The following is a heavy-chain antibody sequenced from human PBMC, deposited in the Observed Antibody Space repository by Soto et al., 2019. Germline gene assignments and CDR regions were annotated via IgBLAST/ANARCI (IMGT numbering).Heavy chain of an antibody. CDR3: ARGMAVAGHYFDS. J-gene: IGHJ4*02. D-gene: IGHD6-19*01. CDR1: GGSFNDYF. V-gene: IGHV4-34*01. CDR2: INHSGTT. Sequence: PSETLSLTCAVYGGSFNDYFWSWIRQPPGRGLEWIGEINHSGTTNYNPSLQSRVAISVDTSKNQFSLKLSSVTAADTAVYYCARGMAVAGHYFDSWGQGTLVTVS.